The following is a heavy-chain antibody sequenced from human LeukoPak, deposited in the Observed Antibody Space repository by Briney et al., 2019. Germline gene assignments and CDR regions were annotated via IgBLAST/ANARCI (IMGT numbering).Heavy chain of an antibody. CDR2: IIPIFGTA. CDR1: GYTFTSYA. V-gene: IGHV1-69*13. D-gene: IGHD2-15*01. J-gene: IGHJ5*02. CDR3: ARDVVAARFDP. Sequence: GASVKVSCKASGYTFTSYAISWVRQAPGQGLEWMGGIIPIFGTANYAQKLQGRVTITADESTSTAYMELSSLRSEDTAVYYCARDVVAARFDPWGQGTLVTVSS.